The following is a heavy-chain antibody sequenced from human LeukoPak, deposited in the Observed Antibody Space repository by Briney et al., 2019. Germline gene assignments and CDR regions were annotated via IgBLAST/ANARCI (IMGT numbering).Heavy chain of an antibody. Sequence: GGSLRLSCAASGFTFSSYGMHWVRQAPGKGLEWVAVIWYDGSNKYYADSLEGRFTISRDNSKNTLYLQMNSLRAEDTAVYYCAKDPGGYCSGGSCPSYYYYYMDVWGKGTTVTVSS. CDR1: GFTFSSYG. CDR2: IWYDGSNK. D-gene: IGHD2-15*01. CDR3: AKDPGGYCSGGSCPSYYYYYMDV. J-gene: IGHJ6*03. V-gene: IGHV3-33*06.